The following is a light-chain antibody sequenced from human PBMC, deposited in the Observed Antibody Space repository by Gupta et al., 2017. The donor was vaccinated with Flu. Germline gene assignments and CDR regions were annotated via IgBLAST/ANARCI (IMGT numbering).Light chain of an antibody. CDR3: QQRNICPST. Sequence: PSLSASVGDRVTISWRASEGVGSYLSWYQQKRGKAPHLLIYGAYRVQGGVPSRFSGSGSGTDFTLTIRGRQPEDFATYYCQQRNICPSTFGRGTEVEIK. V-gene: IGKV1-39*01. J-gene: IGKJ1*01. CDR1: EGVGSY. CDR2: GAY.